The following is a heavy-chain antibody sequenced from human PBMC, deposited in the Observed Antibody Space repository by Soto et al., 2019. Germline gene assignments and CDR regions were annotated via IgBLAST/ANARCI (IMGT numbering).Heavy chain of an antibody. D-gene: IGHD3-3*01. CDR2: IYYSGST. CDR3: ARIATIFGVVTHVDY. V-gene: IGHV4-30-4*01. Sequence: TLSLTCTVSGGSISSGDYYWSWIRQPPGKGLEWIGYIYYSGSTYYNPSLKSRVTISVDTSKNQFSLKLSSVTAADTAVYYCARIATIFGVVTHVDYWGQGTLVTVSS. CDR1: GGSISSGDYY. J-gene: IGHJ4*02.